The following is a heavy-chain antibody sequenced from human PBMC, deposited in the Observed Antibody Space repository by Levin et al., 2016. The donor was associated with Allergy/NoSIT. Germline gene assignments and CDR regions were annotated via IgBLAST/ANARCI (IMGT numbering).Heavy chain of an antibody. CDR2: TNWNGEST. D-gene: IGHD3-3*01. J-gene: IGHJ5*02. V-gene: IGHV3-20*04. Sequence: GESLKISCEVSGFTFDDYGMSWVRQVPGRGLEWVASTNWNGESTGYGESVKGRFTISRDNAKNSLYLQMNSLRPEDTALYYCARDGLAGIFGAQIIPIWFDPWGQGTLVTVSS. CDR3: ARDGLAGIFGAQIIPIWFDP. CDR1: GFTFDDYG.